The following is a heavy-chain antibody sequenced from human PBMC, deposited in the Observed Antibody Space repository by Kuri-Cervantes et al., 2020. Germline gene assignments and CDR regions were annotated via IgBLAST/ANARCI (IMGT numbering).Heavy chain of an antibody. D-gene: IGHD3-10*01. V-gene: IGHV3-74*03. CDR3: ARVVGPGFGEDPFDY. CDR1: GFTFSKYW. CDR2: ISSDGRST. J-gene: IGHJ4*02. Sequence: GESLKISCAASGFTFSKYWMHWVRQAPGKGLVWVSRISSDGRSTAFADFVKGRFSISRDNARNTLYLQMNSLRAEDTAVYYCARVVGPGFGEDPFDYWGQGTLVTVSS.